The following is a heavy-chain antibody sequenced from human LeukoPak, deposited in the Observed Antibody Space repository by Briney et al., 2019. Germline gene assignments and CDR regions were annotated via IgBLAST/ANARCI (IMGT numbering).Heavy chain of an antibody. CDR2: INPSGGST. D-gene: IGHD3-3*01. CDR3: ARDRLQYDFWSGYYFDY. J-gene: IGHJ4*02. CDR1: GGTFSSYA. Sequence: ASVKVSCKASGGTFSSYAISWVRQAPGQGLEWMGIINPSGGSTSYAQKFQGRVTMTRDMSTSTVYMELSSLRSEDTAVYYCARDRLQYDFWSGYYFDYWGQGTLVTVSS. V-gene: IGHV1-46*01.